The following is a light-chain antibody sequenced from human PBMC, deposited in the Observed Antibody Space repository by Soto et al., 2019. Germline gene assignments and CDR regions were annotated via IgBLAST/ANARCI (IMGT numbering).Light chain of an antibody. CDR3: QQYNTYSRT. J-gene: IGKJ1*01. CDR2: DAS. V-gene: IGKV3-20*01. CDR1: QSVSRSH. Sequence: EIVLTQSPGTLSLSPGERATLSCRASQSVSRSHLAWHQQKPGQAPRLLFYDASNRATGIPVRFSGSGSGTEFTLTISSLQTDDFATYECQQYNTYSRTFGQGTKVDIK.